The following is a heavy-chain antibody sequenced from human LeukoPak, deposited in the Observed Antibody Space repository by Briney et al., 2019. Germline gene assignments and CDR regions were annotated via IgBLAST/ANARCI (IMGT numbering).Heavy chain of an antibody. V-gene: IGHV4-61*02. Sequence: SQTLSLTCTVSGGSISSGTISSSYWSWVRQPAGKGLEWIGRIYTSGTTNYNPSLKSRVTMSVDTSKNQFSLALNSVTAADTAVYYCARGAPSDYWGQGNLVTVSS. CDR1: GGSISSGTISSSY. CDR2: IYTSGTT. J-gene: IGHJ4*02. CDR3: ARGAPSDY.